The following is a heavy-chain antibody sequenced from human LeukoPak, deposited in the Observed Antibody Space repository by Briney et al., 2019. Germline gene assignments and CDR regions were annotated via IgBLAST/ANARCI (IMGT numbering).Heavy chain of an antibody. CDR1: GYSFINYW. V-gene: IGHV5-10-1*01. D-gene: IGHD3-22*01. CDR3: ARHAMWKVAGNENGSGYCFLDS. CDR2: IDPSASQT. J-gene: IGHJ4*02. Sequence: GESLRISCQGSGYSFINYWISWVRQMPGRGLEWMGRIDPSASQTNYNPSFRGHLTISVDTSVSTAYLQWNSLKASDTAIYYCARHAMWKVAGNENGSGYCFLDSWGQGTLVTVSS.